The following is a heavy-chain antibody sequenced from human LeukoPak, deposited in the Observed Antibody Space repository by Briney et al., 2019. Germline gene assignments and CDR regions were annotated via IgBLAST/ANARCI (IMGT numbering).Heavy chain of an antibody. V-gene: IGHV5-51*01. D-gene: IGHD2-15*01. CDR2: IHPDDSDT. Sequence: GEPLKISCKGSGYSFTRYWIGWVRKMPGKGLEWWGIIHPDDSDTRYSPSFQGQVTISADKSISTAYLQWSSLKASDTAMYYCARRYCSGRNCYYFDYWGQGTLVTVSS. CDR1: GYSFTRYW. CDR3: ARRYCSGRNCYYFDY. J-gene: IGHJ4*02.